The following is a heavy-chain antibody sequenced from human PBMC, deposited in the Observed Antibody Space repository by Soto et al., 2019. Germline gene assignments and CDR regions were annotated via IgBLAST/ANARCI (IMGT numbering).Heavy chain of an antibody. J-gene: IGHJ4*02. Sequence: GGSLRLSCATSGFSFSTYAIHWVRQAPGKGLDWVAVISNDGSKRYYAQSVRGRFTISRDNSNNTVDLQMNSLRAEDTALYYCARSIAVAGLDYWGPGTLVTVSS. D-gene: IGHD6-19*01. CDR2: ISNDGSKR. CDR3: ARSIAVAGLDY. V-gene: IGHV3-30-3*01. CDR1: GFSFSTYA.